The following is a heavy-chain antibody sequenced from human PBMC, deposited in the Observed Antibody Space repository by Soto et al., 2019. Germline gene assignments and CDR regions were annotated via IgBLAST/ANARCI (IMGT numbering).Heavy chain of an antibody. D-gene: IGHD5-12*01. Sequence: GGSLRLSCAASGFTFSSYGMHWVRQAPGKGLEWVAVISYDGSNKYYADSVKGRFTISRDNSKNTLYLQMNSLRAEDTAVYYCAKEGGYDSISEAYYYGMDVWGQGTTVTVSS. CDR2: ISYDGSNK. CDR3: AKEGGYDSISEAYYYGMDV. V-gene: IGHV3-30*18. J-gene: IGHJ6*02. CDR1: GFTFSSYG.